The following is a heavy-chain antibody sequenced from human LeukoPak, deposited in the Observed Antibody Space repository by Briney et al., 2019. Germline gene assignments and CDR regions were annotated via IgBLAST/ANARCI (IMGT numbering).Heavy chain of an antibody. CDR3: ARDGASSLITGTTGAFDI. CDR2: INHSGST. Sequence: SETLSLTCAVYGGSFSGYYWSWIRQPAGKGLEWIGEINHSGSTNYNPSLKSRVTISVDTSKNQFSLKLSSVTAADTAVYYCARDGASSLITGTTGAFDIWGQGIMVSVSS. V-gene: IGHV4-34*01. D-gene: IGHD1-14*01. J-gene: IGHJ3*02. CDR1: GGSFSGYY.